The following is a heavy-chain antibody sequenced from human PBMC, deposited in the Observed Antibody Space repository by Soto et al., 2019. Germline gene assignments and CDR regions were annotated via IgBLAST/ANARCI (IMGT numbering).Heavy chain of an antibody. D-gene: IGHD3-22*01. CDR1: EFTFSNYA. J-gene: IGHJ4*02. CDR2: ISYGGGTT. Sequence: EVQLLESGGGLVQPGGSLRLSCAASEFTFSNYAMSWVRQAPGKGLACVSAISYGGGTTYYADSVKGRFTISRDNSKNTLYLQMNSLRAEDTAVYYCAKNPGYYYDSTGYHFDYWGQGTLVTVSS. CDR3: AKNPGYYYDSTGYHFDY. V-gene: IGHV3-23*01.